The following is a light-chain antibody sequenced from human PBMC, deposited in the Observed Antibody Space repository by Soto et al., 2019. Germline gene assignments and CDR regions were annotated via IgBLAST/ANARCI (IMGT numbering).Light chain of an antibody. CDR2: GAS. CDR1: QSVSSK. Sequence: EIVMTQSPATLSVSPGEGATLSCRASQSVSSKLAWYQQKPGQAPRLLIYGASTRATVIPARFSGSGSGTEFTLIISSLQSEDSAVYYCQQYNSWLWTFGQGTKVEIK. CDR3: QQYNSWLWT. V-gene: IGKV3-15*01. J-gene: IGKJ1*01.